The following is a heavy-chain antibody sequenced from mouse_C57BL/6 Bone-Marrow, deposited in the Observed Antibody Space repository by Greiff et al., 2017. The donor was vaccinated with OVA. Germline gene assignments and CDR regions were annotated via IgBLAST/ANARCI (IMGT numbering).Heavy chain of an antibody. V-gene: IGHV3-6*01. Sequence: VQLKESGPGLVKPSQSLSLTCSVTGYSITSGYYWNWIRQFPGNKLEWMGYISYDGSNNYNPSFKNRISITRATSKNQFFLKLNSVTTEDTATYYCARGENYDYVDYWGQGTTLTVSS. CDR3: ARGENYDYVDY. J-gene: IGHJ2*01. CDR2: ISYDGSN. D-gene: IGHD2-4*01. CDR1: GYSITSGYY.